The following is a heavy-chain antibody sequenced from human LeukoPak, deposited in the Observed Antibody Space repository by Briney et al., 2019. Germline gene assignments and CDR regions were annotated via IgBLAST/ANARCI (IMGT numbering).Heavy chain of an antibody. V-gene: IGHV1-45*02. CDR1: GYTFTYRY. Sequence: ASVKVSCKASGYTFTYRYLHWVRQAPGQALEWMGWTTPFNGNTNYAQKFQDRVTITRDRSMSTAYMELSSLRSEDTAIYYCARIRDGYNDAYDIWGQGTVVTVPS. CDR3: ARIRDGYNDAYDI. J-gene: IGHJ3*02. D-gene: IGHD5-24*01. CDR2: TTPFNGNT.